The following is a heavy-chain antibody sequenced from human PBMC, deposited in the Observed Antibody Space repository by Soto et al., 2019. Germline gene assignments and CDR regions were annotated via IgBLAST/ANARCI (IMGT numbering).Heavy chain of an antibody. Sequence: QVQLVESGGGLVKPGGSLRLSCAASGFTFSDYYMSWIRQAPGKGLEWVSYISSSGSTIYYADSVKGRFTISRNNAKNSLYLQMNSLRAEDTAVYYCARDQVITMVRGAFYYYYYMDVWGKGTTVTVSS. CDR3: ARDQVITMVRGAFYYYYYMDV. V-gene: IGHV3-11*01. D-gene: IGHD3-10*01. J-gene: IGHJ6*03. CDR1: GFTFSDYY. CDR2: ISSSGSTI.